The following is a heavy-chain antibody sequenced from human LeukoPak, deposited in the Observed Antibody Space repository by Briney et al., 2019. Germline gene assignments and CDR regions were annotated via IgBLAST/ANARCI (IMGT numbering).Heavy chain of an antibody. V-gene: IGHV3-23*01. CDR3: AKVQEMDTILPPFHY. Sequence: PGGTLRLSCAASGFTFSNYAMSWVRHLPAKGLEWVSAISGSGGNTFYPDSVKGRFTISRDNSKNTLYLQVNSLRAADTAIYYCAKVQEMDTILPPFHYWGQGTLVTVSS. D-gene: IGHD5-24*01. J-gene: IGHJ4*02. CDR1: GFTFSNYA. CDR2: ISGSGGNT.